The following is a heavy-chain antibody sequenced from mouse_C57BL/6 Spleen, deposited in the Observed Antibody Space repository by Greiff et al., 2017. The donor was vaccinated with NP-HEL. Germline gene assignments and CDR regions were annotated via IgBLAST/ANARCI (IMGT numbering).Heavy chain of an antibody. CDR2: IRNKANGYTT. Sequence: EVQRVESGGGLVQPGGSLSLSCAASGFTFTDYYMSWVRQPPGKALEWLGFIRNKANGYTTEYSASVKGRFTISRDNSQSILYLQINDLRAEDSATYSCARYYYCGSSYWYFDVWGTGTTVTVSS. J-gene: IGHJ1*03. V-gene: IGHV7-3*01. CDR1: GFTFTDYY. CDR3: ARYYYCGSSYWYFDV. D-gene: IGHD1-1*01.